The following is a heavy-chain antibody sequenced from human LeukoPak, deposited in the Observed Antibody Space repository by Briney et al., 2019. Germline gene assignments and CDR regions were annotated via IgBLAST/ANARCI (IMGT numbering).Heavy chain of an antibody. D-gene: IGHD3-22*01. CDR2: IYYSGST. CDR1: GGSISSYY. Sequence: SGTLSLTCTVSGGSISSYYWSWIRQPPGRGLEWIGYIYYSGSTNYNPSLKSRVTISVDTSKNQFSLKLSSVTAADTAVYYCASFTTMIVVVIFYYYYGMDVWGQGTTVTVSS. V-gene: IGHV4-59*01. CDR3: ASFTTMIVVVIFYYYYGMDV. J-gene: IGHJ6*02.